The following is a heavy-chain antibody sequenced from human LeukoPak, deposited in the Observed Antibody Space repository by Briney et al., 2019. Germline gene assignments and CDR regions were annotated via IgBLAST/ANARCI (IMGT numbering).Heavy chain of an antibody. CDR2: ISGSGGST. V-gene: IGHV3-23*01. J-gene: IGHJ5*02. D-gene: IGHD3-9*01. CDR3: AKTASPHPTRAIDFDP. Sequence: QPGGSLRLSCAASGFTFSSYAMSWVRQAPGKGLEWVSAISGSGGSTYYADSVKGRFTISRDNSKNTLYLQMNSLRAEDTAVYYCAKTASPHPTRAIDFDPWGQGTLVTVSS. CDR1: GFTFSSYA.